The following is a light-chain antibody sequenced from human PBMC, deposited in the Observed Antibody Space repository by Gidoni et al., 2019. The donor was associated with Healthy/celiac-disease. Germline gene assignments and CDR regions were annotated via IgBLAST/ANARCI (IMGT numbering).Light chain of an antibody. Sequence: DIQMTQSPSSLSASVGARVTITCRASQSISSYLNWYQQKPGKAPKLLIYAASSLQSGVPSRFSGSGSGTDFTITISSLQPEDFATYYCQQSYSTPGFGGGTKVEIK. V-gene: IGKV1-39*01. CDR3: QQSYSTPG. CDR1: QSISSY. J-gene: IGKJ4*01. CDR2: AAS.